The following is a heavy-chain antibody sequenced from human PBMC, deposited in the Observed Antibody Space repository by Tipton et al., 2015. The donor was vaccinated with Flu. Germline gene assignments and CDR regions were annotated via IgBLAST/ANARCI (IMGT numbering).Heavy chain of an antibody. Sequence: TLSLTCTVSGGSVDNSNYFWGWIRQPPGKGLEWIGTINYSGTTYRNPSLKSRVAVSVDTSQNHFSLSLSSVTASDTAVYYCARSTYYYGSGSSDYWGQGTLVTVSS. J-gene: IGHJ4*02. CDR3: ARSTYYYGSGSSDY. CDR1: GGSVDNSNYF. V-gene: IGHV4-39*02. CDR2: INYSGTT. D-gene: IGHD3-10*01.